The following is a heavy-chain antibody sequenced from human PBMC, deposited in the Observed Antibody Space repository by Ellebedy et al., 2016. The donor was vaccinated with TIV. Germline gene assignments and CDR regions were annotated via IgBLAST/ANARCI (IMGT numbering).Heavy chain of an antibody. D-gene: IGHD2-15*01. V-gene: IGHV3-7*01. CDR1: GFTFSSYW. Sequence: GESLKISXAASGFTFSSYWMSWVRQAPGKGLEWVANIKQDGSEKYYVDSVKGRFTISRDNAKNSLYLQMNSLRAEDTAVYYCARDRTVVAATQDLDYWGQGTLVTVSS. CDR3: ARDRTVVAATQDLDY. J-gene: IGHJ4*02. CDR2: IKQDGSEK.